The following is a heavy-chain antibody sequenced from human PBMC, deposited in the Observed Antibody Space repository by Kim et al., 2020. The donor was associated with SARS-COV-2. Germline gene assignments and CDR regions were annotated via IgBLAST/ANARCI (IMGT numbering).Heavy chain of an antibody. V-gene: IGHV1-46*01. D-gene: IGHD2-15*01. CDR1: GYTFTNNH. Sequence: SVKVSCKASGYTFTNNHMHWVRQAPGQGLEWMGIINPSGGTTAYAQKFQGRVTMTRDTSTTTDYMELSSLTSEDTAVYYCARDFAGSWTIDYWGQGTLVTVSS. J-gene: IGHJ4*02. CDR3: ARDFAGSWTIDY. CDR2: INPSGGTT.